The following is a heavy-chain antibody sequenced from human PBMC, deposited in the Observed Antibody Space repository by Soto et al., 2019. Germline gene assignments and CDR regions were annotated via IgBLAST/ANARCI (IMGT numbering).Heavy chain of an antibody. Sequence: TGGCLVLSCATSGFTVSSDWMHLFRQTTGKGLVWVSRINTDGSGTSYADSVKGRFTISRDNAKNTLYLQMNSLRAEDTAVYYCTSDRPGLQHSFEYWGQGNMVTVSS. CDR2: INTDGSGT. J-gene: IGHJ4*02. CDR3: TSDRPGLQHSFEY. V-gene: IGHV3-74*01. CDR1: GFTVSSDW. D-gene: IGHD6-6*01.